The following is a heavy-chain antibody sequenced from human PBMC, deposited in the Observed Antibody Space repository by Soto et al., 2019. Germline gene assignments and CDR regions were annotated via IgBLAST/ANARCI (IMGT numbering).Heavy chain of an antibody. CDR3: ASHFRRGPYDY. CDR2: IYSGGST. CDR1: GFTVSSNY. V-gene: IGHV3-53*01. J-gene: IGHJ4*02. Sequence: PGGSLRLSCAASGFTVSSNYMSWVRQAPGKGLEWVSVIYSGGSTYYADSVKGRFTISRDNSKNTLYLQMNSLRAEDTAVYYCASHFRRGPYDYWGQGTLVTVSS. D-gene: IGHD5-12*01.